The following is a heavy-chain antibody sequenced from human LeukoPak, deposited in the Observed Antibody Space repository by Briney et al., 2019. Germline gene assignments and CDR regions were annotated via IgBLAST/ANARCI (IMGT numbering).Heavy chain of an antibody. D-gene: IGHD2-15*01. Sequence: ASVKVSCKASGYTFISYTMNWVRQAPGQGLEWMGWINTNTGNPTYAQGFTGRFVFSLDTSVSTAYLQISSLKAEDTAVYYCARGMCSDGVCYFLADYWGQGTLVTVSS. J-gene: IGHJ4*02. CDR2: INTNTGNP. CDR3: ARGMCSDGVCYFLADY. CDR1: GYTFISYT. V-gene: IGHV7-4-1*02.